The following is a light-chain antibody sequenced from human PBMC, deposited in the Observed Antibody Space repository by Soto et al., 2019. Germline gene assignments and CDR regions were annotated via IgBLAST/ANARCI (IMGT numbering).Light chain of an antibody. V-gene: IGLV2-23*02. J-gene: IGLJ3*02. CDR3: CSHAGSIMWV. Sequence: QSALTQPASVSGSPGQSITISCTGTSSDVGSYNFVSWYQQHPGKAPKVMIYEVNKRPSGVSNRFSGSKSGNTASLTISGLQAEDEADYYCCSHAGSIMWVFGRGTKLTVL. CDR2: EVN. CDR1: SSDVGSYNF.